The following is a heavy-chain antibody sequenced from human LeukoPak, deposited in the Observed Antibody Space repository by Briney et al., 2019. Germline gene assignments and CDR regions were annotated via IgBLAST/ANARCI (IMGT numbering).Heavy chain of an antibody. V-gene: IGHV1-2*02. CDR1: GNTFTGYY. J-gene: IGHJ4*02. D-gene: IGHD7-27*01. CDR2: INPNSGGT. CDR3: ATARPGDAFDY. Sequence: ASVKVSCKASGNTFTGYYMHWVRQAPGQGLEWMGWINPNSGGTNYAQKFQGRVTMTRDTSSSTAYMELSRLRSDDTAVYYCATARPGDAFDYWGQGTLVTVSS.